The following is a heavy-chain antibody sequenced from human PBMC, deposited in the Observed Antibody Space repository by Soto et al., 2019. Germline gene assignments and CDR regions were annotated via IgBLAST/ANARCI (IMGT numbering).Heavy chain of an antibody. CDR1: GFTFSSYG. D-gene: IGHD3-10*01. J-gene: IGHJ4*02. V-gene: IGHV3-30*18. Sequence: PGGSLRLSCAASGFTFSSYGMHWVRQAPGKGLEWVAVISYDGSNKYYADSVKGRFTISRDNSKNTLYLQMNSLRAEDTAVYYCAKGALLWFGESTPAFDYWGQGTLVTVSS. CDR2: ISYDGSNK. CDR3: AKGALLWFGESTPAFDY.